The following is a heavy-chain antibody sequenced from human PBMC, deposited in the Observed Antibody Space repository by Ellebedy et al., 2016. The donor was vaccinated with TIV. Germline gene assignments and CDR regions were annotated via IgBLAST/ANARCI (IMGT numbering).Heavy chain of an antibody. CDR3: ARHRLRDFDRFES. D-gene: IGHD3-9*01. CDR2: IDPTDSYT. J-gene: IGHJ5*01. CDR1: GYSFPAYW. Sequence: GESLKISCKGSGYSFPAYWISWVRQMPGQGLEWMGKIDPTDSYTNYSPSFQGHVTISVDRSIGTAYLQWGSLKASDTAMYYCARHRLRDFDRFESWGQGTLVTVSS. V-gene: IGHV5-10-1*01.